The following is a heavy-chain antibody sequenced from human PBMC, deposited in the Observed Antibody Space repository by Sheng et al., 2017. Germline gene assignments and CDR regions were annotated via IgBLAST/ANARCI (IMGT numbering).Heavy chain of an antibody. CDR2: ISYDGSNK. V-gene: IGHV3-30*04. CDR1: GFTFSSYA. CDR3: ARDAHSIRYFDWLYGMDV. Sequence: QVQLVESGGGVVQPGRSLRLSCAASGFTFSSYAMHWVRQAPGKGLEWVAVISYDGSNKYYADSVKGRFTISRDNSKNTLYLQMNSLRAEDTAVYYCARDAHSIRYFDWLYGMDVWGQGTTVTVSS. D-gene: IGHD3-9*01. J-gene: IGHJ6*02.